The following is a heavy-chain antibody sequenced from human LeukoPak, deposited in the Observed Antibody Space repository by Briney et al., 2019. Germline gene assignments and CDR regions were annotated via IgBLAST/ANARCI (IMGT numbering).Heavy chain of an antibody. CDR3: AREGYSSSWYRGGFDY. CDR1: GYTFTSYY. V-gene: IGHV1-46*01. CDR2: INPSGGST. D-gene: IGHD6-13*01. Sequence: ASVKVSCKASGYTFTSYYMHWVRPAPGQGLEWMGIINPSGGSTSYAQKFQGRVTMTRDTSTSTVYMELSSLRSEDTAVYYCAREGYSSSWYRGGFDYWGQGTLVTVSS. J-gene: IGHJ4*02.